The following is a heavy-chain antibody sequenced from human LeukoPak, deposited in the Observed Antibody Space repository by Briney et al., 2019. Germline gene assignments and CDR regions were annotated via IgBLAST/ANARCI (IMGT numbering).Heavy chain of an antibody. Sequence: ASVKVSCKASGGTFSSYAISWVRQAPGQGLEWMRGIIPIFGTANYAQKFQGRVTITADESTSTAYMELSSLRSEDTAVYYCAREPYYYDSSGYYQSYYFDYWGQGTLVTVSS. CDR3: AREPYYYDSSGYYQSYYFDY. D-gene: IGHD3-22*01. J-gene: IGHJ4*02. V-gene: IGHV1-69*13. CDR2: IIPIFGTA. CDR1: GGTFSSYA.